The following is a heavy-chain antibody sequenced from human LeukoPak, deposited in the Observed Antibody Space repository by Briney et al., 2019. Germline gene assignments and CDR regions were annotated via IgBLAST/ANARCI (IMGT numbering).Heavy chain of an antibody. V-gene: IGHV4-34*01. J-gene: IGHJ4*02. CDR2: INHSGST. CDR3: ARVAVAGIDY. D-gene: IGHD6-19*01. Sequence: SETLSLTCAVYGGSFSGYYWSWIRQPPGKGLEWIGEINHSGSTNYNPSLKSRVTISVDTSKNQFSLKLISVTAADTAVYYCARVAVAGIDYWGQGTLVTVSS. CDR1: GGSFSGYY.